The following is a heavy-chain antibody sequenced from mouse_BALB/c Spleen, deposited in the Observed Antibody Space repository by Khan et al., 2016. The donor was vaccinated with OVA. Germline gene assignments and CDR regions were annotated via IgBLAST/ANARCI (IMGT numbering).Heavy chain of an antibody. CDR2: ISTYYGDA. CDR3: ASGGLALYAMDY. J-gene: IGHJ4*01. Sequence: QVQLQQSGAELVRPGVSVKISCKGSGYTFTDYAIHWVKQSHAKSLEWIGVISTYYGDATYNQKFKGKATMTVDKSSSTAYMEFARLTSEDSAIXYCASGGLALYAMDYWGQGTSVTVSS. V-gene: IGHV1S137*01. CDR1: GYTFTDYA. D-gene: IGHD2-2*01.